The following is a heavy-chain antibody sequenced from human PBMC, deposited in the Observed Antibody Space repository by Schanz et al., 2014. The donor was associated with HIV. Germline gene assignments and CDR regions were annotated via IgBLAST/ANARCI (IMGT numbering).Heavy chain of an antibody. CDR2: IWYDGSSK. CDR1: GFTFSSYG. CDR3: ARGGLQWHPEWFDY. D-gene: IGHD4-4*01. Sequence: QVQVVESGGGAVQPGRSLRLSCAASGFTFSSYGMHWVRQAPGKGLEWVAVIWYDGSSKYYADSVKGRFTISRDNSKNTLYLQMNSLRVEDTAVYYCARGGLQWHPEWFDYWGQGTLVSVSS. J-gene: IGHJ4*02. V-gene: IGHV3-33*01.